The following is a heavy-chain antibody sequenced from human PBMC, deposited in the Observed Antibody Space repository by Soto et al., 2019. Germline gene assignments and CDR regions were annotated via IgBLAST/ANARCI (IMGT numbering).Heavy chain of an antibody. CDR3: ARLSNSGRYCLDY. D-gene: IGHD3-16*02. J-gene: IGHJ4*02. CDR1: GGSISGYY. Sequence: SETLSLTCTVSGGSISGYYWSWIRQPPGKGLGWIGYMYNTGSTVYNPSFKSRVTISVDTSKNQFSLKLNSVTAADTAVYYCARLSNSGRYCLDYWGQGTLVTVSS. CDR2: MYNTGST. V-gene: IGHV4-59*08.